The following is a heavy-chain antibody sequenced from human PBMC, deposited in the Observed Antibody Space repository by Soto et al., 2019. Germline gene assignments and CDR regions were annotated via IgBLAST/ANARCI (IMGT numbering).Heavy chain of an antibody. D-gene: IGHD6-19*01. Sequence: SETLSLTCTVSGGSISSYYWSWIRQPPGRGLEWIGYIYYSGNTNYNPSLKSRVTISVDTSKNQFSLKLSSVTAADTAVYYCARDRMAVAGFDYWGQGTLVTVSS. CDR2: IYYSGNT. CDR3: ARDRMAVAGFDY. V-gene: IGHV4-59*01. J-gene: IGHJ4*02. CDR1: GGSISSYY.